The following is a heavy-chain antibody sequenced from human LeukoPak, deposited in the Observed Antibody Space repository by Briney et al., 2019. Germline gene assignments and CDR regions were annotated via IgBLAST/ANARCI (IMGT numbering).Heavy chain of an antibody. J-gene: IGHJ4*02. CDR2: IIPIFCTA. V-gene: IGHV1-69*13. CDR3: STVEAAAGNPFDY. Sequence: GASVKVSCKASGGTFSSYAISWVRQAPGQGLEWMGGIIPIFCTANYAQKFQGRVTITADESTSTAYMALSSLRSEDTAVYYCSTVEAAAGNPFDYWGQGTLVTVSS. D-gene: IGHD6-13*01. CDR1: GGTFSSYA.